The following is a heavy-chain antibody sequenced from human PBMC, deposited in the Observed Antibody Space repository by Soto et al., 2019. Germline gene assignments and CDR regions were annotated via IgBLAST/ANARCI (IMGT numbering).Heavy chain of an antibody. CDR3: VKGRAKHCSGRTCGLWMDL. D-gene: IGHD6-19*01. CDR1: GFTFKSHA. CDR2: IHTGGETT. J-gene: IGHJ6*02. Sequence: SGGSLRLSXSASGFTFKSHAMHWVRQAPGKGLEYVSSIHTGGETTFYADAVKGRFIVSRDNSNNTLDLQMTSLKYEDSGVYYCVKGRAKHCSGRTCGLWMDLWGQGTTVTVSS. V-gene: IGHV3-64D*06.